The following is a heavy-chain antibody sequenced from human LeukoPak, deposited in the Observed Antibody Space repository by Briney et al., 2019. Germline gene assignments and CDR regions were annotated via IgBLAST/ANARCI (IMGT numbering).Heavy chain of an antibody. J-gene: IGHJ5*02. D-gene: IGHD3-10*01. Sequence: SETLSLTCAVYGGSFSGYYWSWIRQPPGKGLEWIGEINHSGSTNYNPSLKSRVTISVDTSKNQFSLKLSSVTAADTAVYYCARVLKIMARGVIISNWFDPWGQGTLVTVSS. CDR1: GGSFSGYY. CDR2: INHSGST. CDR3: ARVLKIMARGVIISNWFDP. V-gene: IGHV4-34*01.